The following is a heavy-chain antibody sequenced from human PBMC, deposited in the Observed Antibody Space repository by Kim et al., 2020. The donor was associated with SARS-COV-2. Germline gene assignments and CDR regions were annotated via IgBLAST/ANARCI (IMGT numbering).Heavy chain of an antibody. Sequence: GGSLRLSCAASGFTFRSYAMHWVRQAPGKGLEWVAFISSDGNNKYYTDSVKGRFTISRDNSKNTLYLQMNSLRAEDTTVYYCARDRRAAYSEGMDVWGQGTTVTVSS. CDR2: ISSDGNNK. V-gene: IGHV3-30-3*01. J-gene: IGHJ6*02. D-gene: IGHD2-15*01. CDR3: ARDRRAAYSEGMDV. CDR1: GFTFRSYA.